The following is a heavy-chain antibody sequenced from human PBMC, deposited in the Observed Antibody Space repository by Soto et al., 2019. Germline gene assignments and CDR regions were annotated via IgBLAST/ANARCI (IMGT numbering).Heavy chain of an antibody. V-gene: IGHV1-18*01. CDR2: ISAYNGNT. J-gene: IGHJ4*02. D-gene: IGHD3-22*01. CDR3: ARLYYYDTSGCYYVEDV. Sequence: QVQLVQSGPEVKKPGASVKVSCKASGYTFHRYAFSWVRQAPGQGLEWMGWISAYNGNTNYAQKFQGRVTMTTDTSTSTAYMELRSLRSDDTAVYYCARLYYYDTSGCYYVEDVWGQGTLVTVSS. CDR1: GYTFHRYA.